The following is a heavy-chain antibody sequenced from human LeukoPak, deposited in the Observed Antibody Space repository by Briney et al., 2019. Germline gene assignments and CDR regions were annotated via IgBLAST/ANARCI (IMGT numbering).Heavy chain of an antibody. D-gene: IGHD5-18*01. CDR2: IIPILGIA. Sequence: SVKVSCKASGGTFSSYAISWVRQAPGQGLEWMGRIIPILGIANYAQKFQGRVTITADKSTSTAYMELSSLRSEDTAVYYCARGAAMGPFDYWGQGTLVTVSS. CDR3: ARGAAMGPFDY. J-gene: IGHJ4*02. V-gene: IGHV1-69*04. CDR1: GGTFSSYA.